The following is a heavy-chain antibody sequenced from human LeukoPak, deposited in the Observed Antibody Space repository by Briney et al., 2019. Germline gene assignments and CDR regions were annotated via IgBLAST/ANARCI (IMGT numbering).Heavy chain of an antibody. CDR3: AREGAITIFLSDAWFDP. D-gene: IGHD3-3*01. J-gene: IGHJ5*02. CDR1: GYTFTGYY. V-gene: IGHV1-2*02. Sequence: GASVKVSFKASGYTFTGYYMHWVRQAPGQGLEWMGWINPNSGGTNYAQKFQGRVTMTRDTSISTAYMELSRLRSDDTAVYYCAREGAITIFLSDAWFDPWGQGTLVTVSS. CDR2: INPNSGGT.